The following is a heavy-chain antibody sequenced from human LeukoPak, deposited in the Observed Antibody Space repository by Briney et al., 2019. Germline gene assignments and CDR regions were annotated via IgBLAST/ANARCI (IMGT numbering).Heavy chain of an antibody. Sequence: SETLSLTCTVSGGSISSGGYYWRWIRQHPGKSLEWIGYIYYSGSTYYNPSLKSRVTISVDTSKNQFSLKLSSVTAADTAVYYCASYQLPVRVFDYWGQGTLVTVSS. D-gene: IGHD2-2*01. CDR3: ASYQLPVRVFDY. CDR2: IYYSGST. CDR1: GGSISSGGYY. V-gene: IGHV4-31*03. J-gene: IGHJ4*02.